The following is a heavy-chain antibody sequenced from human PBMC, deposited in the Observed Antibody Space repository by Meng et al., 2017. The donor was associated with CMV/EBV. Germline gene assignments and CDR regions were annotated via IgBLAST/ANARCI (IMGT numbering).Heavy chain of an antibody. CDR2: IKQDGSVK. J-gene: IGHJ6*02. V-gene: IGHV3-7*01. Sequence: GGSLRLSCAASGFTFSSYWMSWVRQAPGKGLEWVANIKQDGSVKYYVDSVKGRFTISRDNAKNSLYLQMNSLRAEDTAVYYCTRDCSSTTGGMDVWGQGTTVTVSS. CDR3: TRDCSSTTGGMDV. CDR1: GFTFSSYW. D-gene: IGHD2-2*01.